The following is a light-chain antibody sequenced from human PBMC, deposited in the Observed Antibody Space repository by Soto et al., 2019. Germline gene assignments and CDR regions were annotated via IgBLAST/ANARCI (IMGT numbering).Light chain of an antibody. J-gene: IGKJ1*01. CDR3: QQYGNSPGT. CDR2: STS. V-gene: IGKV3-20*01. Sequence: EIVLTQSPGTLSLSPGERATLSCRASQSVGSNYLAWYRLKPGQSPSLLIYSTSIRAAGIPDRFSGSGSGTEFTLTISRLEPEDFAVYYCQQYGNSPGTFGQGPKVE. CDR1: QSVGSNY.